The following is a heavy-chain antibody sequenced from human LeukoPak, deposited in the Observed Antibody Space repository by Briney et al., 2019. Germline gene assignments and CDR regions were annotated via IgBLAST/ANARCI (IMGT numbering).Heavy chain of an antibody. Sequence: GGSLRLSCAASGFTVSSNYMSWVRQAPGKGLEWVSVIYSGGSTYYADSVKGRFTISRDNAKNSLYLQMNSLRAEDTAVYYCARVRGYCSSTSTCDDYWGQGTLVTVSS. J-gene: IGHJ4*02. CDR3: ARVRGYCSSTSTCDDY. D-gene: IGHD2-2*01. CDR2: IYSGGST. CDR1: GFTVSSNY. V-gene: IGHV3-53*01.